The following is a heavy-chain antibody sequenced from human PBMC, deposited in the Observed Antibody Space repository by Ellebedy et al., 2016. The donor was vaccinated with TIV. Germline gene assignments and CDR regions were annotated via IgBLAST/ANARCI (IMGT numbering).Heavy chain of an antibody. V-gene: IGHV1-69*13. D-gene: IGHD6-13*01. CDR3: ARVSSSSWYVNWYFDL. CDR2: IIPIFGTA. J-gene: IGHJ2*01. CDR1: GYTFTGYY. Sequence: SVKVSXXASGYTFTGYYIHWLRQAPGQGLEWMGGIIPIFGTANYAQKFQGRVTITADESTSTAYMELSSLRSEDTAVYYCARVSSSSWYVNWYFDLWGRGTLVTVSS.